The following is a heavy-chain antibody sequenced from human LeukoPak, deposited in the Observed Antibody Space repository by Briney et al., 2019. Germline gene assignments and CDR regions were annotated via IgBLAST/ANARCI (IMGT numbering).Heavy chain of an antibody. CDR3: ARGEKARDVVVPAAFNWFDP. CDR2: IYHSGST. J-gene: IGHJ5*02. CDR1: GGSISSSNR. V-gene: IGHV4-4*02. Sequence: PSETLSLTCAVSGGSISSSNRWSWVRQPPGKGLEWIGEIYHSGSTNYNPSLKSRVTISVDKSKNQFSLKLSSVTAADTAVYYCARGEKARDVVVPAAFNWFDPWGQGTLVTVSS. D-gene: IGHD2-2*01.